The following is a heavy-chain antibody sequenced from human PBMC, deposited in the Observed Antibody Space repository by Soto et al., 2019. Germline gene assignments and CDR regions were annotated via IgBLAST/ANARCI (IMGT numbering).Heavy chain of an antibody. CDR3: SSLSSMDV. Sequence: ASVKVSCKASGYIFTDYYMHWVRQAPGQELEWMGSINPYSGNTAFAPKFQDRIAMTRDTSITTAYMELNSLSSGDTAVYFCSSLSSMDVWGQGTTVTVSS. CDR1: GYIFTDYY. J-gene: IGHJ6*02. D-gene: IGHD6-6*01. CDR2: INPYSGNT. V-gene: IGHV1-2*02.